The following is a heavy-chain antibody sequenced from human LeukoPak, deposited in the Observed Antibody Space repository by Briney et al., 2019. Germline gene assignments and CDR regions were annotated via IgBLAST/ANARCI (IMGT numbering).Heavy chain of an antibody. CDR2: ISSSSSYI. CDR3: ARDYCSSTSCYNPLDP. Sequence: GGSLRLSCAASGFTFSSYSMSWVRQAPGKGLEWVSSISSSSSYIYYADSVKGRFTISRDNAKNSLYLQMNSLRAEDTAVYYCARDYCSSTSCYNPLDPWGQGTLVTVSS. CDR1: GFTFSSYS. J-gene: IGHJ5*02. D-gene: IGHD2-2*02. V-gene: IGHV3-21*01.